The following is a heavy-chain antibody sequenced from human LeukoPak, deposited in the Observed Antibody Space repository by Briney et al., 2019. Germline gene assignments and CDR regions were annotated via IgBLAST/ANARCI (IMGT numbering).Heavy chain of an antibody. J-gene: IGHJ3*02. CDR2: INHSGST. CDR1: GGSISSGGYY. CDR3: ARPRPTTAIFSSSRAFDI. V-gene: IGHV4-39*07. Sequence: SETLSLTCTVSGGSISSGGYYWSWIRQHPGKGLEWIGEINHSGSTNYNPSLKSRVTISVDTSKNQFSLKLSSVTAADTAVYYCARPRPTTAIFSSSRAFDIWGQGTMVTVSS. D-gene: IGHD6-6*01.